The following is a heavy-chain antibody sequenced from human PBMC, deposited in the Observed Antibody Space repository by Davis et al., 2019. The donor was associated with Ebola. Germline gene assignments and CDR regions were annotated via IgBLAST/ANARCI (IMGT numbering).Heavy chain of an antibody. CDR1: GFTFSSYW. CDR2: VSDGAGDSAGGT. D-gene: IGHD4-17*01. CDR3: ARGNYGDYIGKSGGILDY. J-gene: IGHJ4*02. Sequence: GESLKISCAASGFTFSSYWMHWVRQAPGKGLEWVSAVSDGAGDSAGGTYYADSVKGRFTISRDNSKNTLYLQMNSLRVEDTAVYYCARGNYGDYIGKSGGILDYWGQGTVVTVSS. V-gene: IGHV3-66*02.